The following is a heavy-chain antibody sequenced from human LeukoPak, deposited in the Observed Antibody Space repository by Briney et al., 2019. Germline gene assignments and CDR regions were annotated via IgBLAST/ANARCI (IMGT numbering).Heavy chain of an antibody. D-gene: IGHD4-23*01. J-gene: IGHJ4*02. CDR2: IYTSGST. V-gene: IGHV4-61*02. CDR3: ARAELYGDNPD. Sequence: SETLSLTCTVSGGSISSGSYYWSWIRQPAGKGLEWIGRIYTSGSTNYNPSLKSRVTISVDTSKNQFSLKLTSVTAADTAVYYCARAELYGDNPDWGQGTLVTVSS. CDR1: GGSISSGSYY.